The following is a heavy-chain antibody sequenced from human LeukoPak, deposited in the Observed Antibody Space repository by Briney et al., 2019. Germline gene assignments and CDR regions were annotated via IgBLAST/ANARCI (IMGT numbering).Heavy chain of an antibody. CDR2: INPNSGGT. J-gene: IGHJ4*02. CDR3: ARDFNGYSSSYFDY. V-gene: IGHV1-2*02. D-gene: IGHD6-6*01. CDR1: GYTFAGYY. Sequence: ASVKVSCEASGYTFAGYYMHWVRQAPGQGLEWMGWINPNSGGTNYAQKFQGRVTMTRDTSISTAYMELSRLRSDDTAVYYCARDFNGYSSSYFDYWGQGTLVTVSS.